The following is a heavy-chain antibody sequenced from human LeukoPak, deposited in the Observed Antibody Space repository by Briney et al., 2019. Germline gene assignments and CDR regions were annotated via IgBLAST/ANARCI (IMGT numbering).Heavy chain of an antibody. V-gene: IGHV1-18*01. Sequence: ASVKVSCKPSAYSFTTYGISWVRQAPGQGLEWVGWISPYNGATNYAQKLQGRVTMTTDTSTSTAYMELRSLRSDDTAIYYCARDQNWASYYFDSWGQGTLVTVSS. J-gene: IGHJ4*02. CDR2: ISPYNGAT. D-gene: IGHD7-27*01. CDR3: ARDQNWASYYFDS. CDR1: AYSFTTYG.